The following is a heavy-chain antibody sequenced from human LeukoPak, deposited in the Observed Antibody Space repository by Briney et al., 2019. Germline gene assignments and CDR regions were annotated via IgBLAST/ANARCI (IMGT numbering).Heavy chain of an antibody. CDR3: ARDDEGPGYFDL. CDR1: GGSFSGYY. Sequence: SETLSLTCAVYGGSFSGYYWSWIRQPPGKGLEWIGEINHSGSTNYNPSLKSRVTISVDTSKNQFSLKLSSVTAADTAVYYCARDDEGPGYFDLWGRGTLVTVSS. V-gene: IGHV4-34*01. CDR2: INHSGST. J-gene: IGHJ2*01.